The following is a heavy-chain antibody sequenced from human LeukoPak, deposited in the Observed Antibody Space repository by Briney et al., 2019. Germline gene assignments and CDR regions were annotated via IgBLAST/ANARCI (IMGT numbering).Heavy chain of an antibody. CDR3: ARHGSITMVRGRLRYYYMDV. Sequence: GGTLRLSCAASGFTFSSYGMSWVRQAPGKGLEWVSAISGSGGSTYYADSVKGRFTISRDNSKNTLYLQMNSLRAEDTAVYYCARHGSITMVRGRLRYYYMDVWGKGTTVTISS. J-gene: IGHJ6*03. CDR2: ISGSGGST. D-gene: IGHD3-10*01. V-gene: IGHV3-23*01. CDR1: GFTFSSYG.